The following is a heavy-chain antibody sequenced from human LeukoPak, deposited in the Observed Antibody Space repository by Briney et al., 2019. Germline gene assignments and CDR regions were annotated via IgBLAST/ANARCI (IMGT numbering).Heavy chain of an antibody. J-gene: IGHJ5*02. V-gene: IGHV3-48*03. CDR3: ARDRWFDP. CDR2: IGGSGDSI. Sequence: GGSLRLSCAASGFTFSSYEMNWVRQAPGKGLEWISFIGGSGDSIYYADSVKGRFTISRDNAKNSLYLQMNSLRAEDTAVYFCARDRWFDPWGQGTLVTVSS. CDR1: GFTFSSYE.